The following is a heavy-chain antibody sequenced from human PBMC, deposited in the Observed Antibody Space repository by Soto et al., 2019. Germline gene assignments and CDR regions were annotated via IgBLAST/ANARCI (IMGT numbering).Heavy chain of an antibody. CDR1: RYSFTQYH. D-gene: IGHD2-8*01. CDR3: ARGDSTDCSNGECSFFYNPDMDV. Sequence: GAPVKLSSKASRYSFTQYHLRCPQQEPGQVLEWLGRINPKSGGTSTAQKFQGWVTMTTDTSISTASMELTRLTSDDTAIYYCARGDSTDCSNGECSFFYNPDMDVWGQGTTVIGS. V-gene: IGHV1-2*04. J-gene: IGHJ6*02. CDR2: INPKSGGT.